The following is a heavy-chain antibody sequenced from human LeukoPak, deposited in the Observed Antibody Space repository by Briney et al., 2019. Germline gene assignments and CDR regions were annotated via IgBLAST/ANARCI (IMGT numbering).Heavy chain of an antibody. Sequence: ASVKVSCKASGYTFSDYYIHWVRQAPGQGLEWMGWINPDSGGTHYAQKFQGRVTMTRDTSITTAYMELSRLRSDDTAVYYCARGVYIAAAQYGHWGQGTLVTVSS. CDR1: GYTFSDYY. CDR2: INPDSGGT. D-gene: IGHD6-13*01. CDR3: ARGVYIAAAQYGH. V-gene: IGHV1-2*02. J-gene: IGHJ4*02.